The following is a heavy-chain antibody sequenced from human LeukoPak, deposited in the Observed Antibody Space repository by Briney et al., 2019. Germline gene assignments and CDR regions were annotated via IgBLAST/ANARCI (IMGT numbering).Heavy chain of an antibody. D-gene: IGHD3-22*01. CDR3: AKSRYYYDSSGYYWGYYFDY. J-gene: IGHJ4*02. CDR2: ISWDGGST. Sequence: GGSLGLSCAASGFTFDDYTMHWVRQAPGKGLEWVSLISWDGGSTYYADSVKGRFTISRDNSKNSLYLQMNSLRTEDTALYYCAKSRYYYDSSGYYWGYYFDYWGQGTLVTVSS. V-gene: IGHV3-43*01. CDR1: GFTFDDYT.